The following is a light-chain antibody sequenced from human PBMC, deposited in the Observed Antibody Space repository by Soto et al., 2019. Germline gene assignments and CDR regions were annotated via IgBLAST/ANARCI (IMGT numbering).Light chain of an antibody. J-gene: IGLJ2*01. CDR3: QSFDSSLSVLVV. Sequence: QSVLTQPPSVSGAPGQRVTISCTGSSSNIGAGYDVHWYQQVPGRAPKLFIYGDSNRPSGVPDRFSGSKSGTSASLAITGLQAEDEADYYCQSFDSSLSVLVVFGGGTKLTVL. V-gene: IGLV1-40*01. CDR1: SSNIGAGYD. CDR2: GDS.